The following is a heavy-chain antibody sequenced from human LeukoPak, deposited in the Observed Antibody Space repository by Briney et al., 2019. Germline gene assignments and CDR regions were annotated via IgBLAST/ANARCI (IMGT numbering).Heavy chain of an antibody. D-gene: IGHD3-10*01. V-gene: IGHV3-43*02. Sequence: GGSLRLSCAASGFTCYDYGMHWVRQAPGKGLDWVSLISGGGGSTYYAYSVKGRFTISRYNSKNSLYLQMNSLSTEDTALSYCATGQGYYSGSGSYYTAFDYWGQGTLVTVSS. CDR3: ATGQGYYSGSGSYYTAFDY. CDR1: GFTCYDYG. J-gene: IGHJ4*02. CDR2: ISGGGGST.